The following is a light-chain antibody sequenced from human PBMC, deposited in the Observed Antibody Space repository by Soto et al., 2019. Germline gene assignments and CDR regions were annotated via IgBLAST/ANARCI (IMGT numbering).Light chain of an antibody. Sequence: IVLTQSPATLSLSPGERATLSCRASQSIASHLAWYQQRPGQPPRLPIYDSTNRVAGIPDTFSGSGSGTDFTLTISSLEPEDFAVYYCQQRGSWPITFGPGTKVDL. J-gene: IGKJ3*01. CDR3: QQRGSWPIT. V-gene: IGKV3-11*01. CDR1: QSIASH. CDR2: DST.